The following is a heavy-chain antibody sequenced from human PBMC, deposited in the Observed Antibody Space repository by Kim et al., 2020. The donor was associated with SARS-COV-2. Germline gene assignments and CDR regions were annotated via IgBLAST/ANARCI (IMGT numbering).Heavy chain of an antibody. D-gene: IGHD6-19*01. CDR2: NK. CDR3: AREAVAGSFDH. J-gene: IGHJ4*02. V-gene: IGHV1-3*01. Sequence: NKRYYQRSPARVSITRDTSATTAYLELSGLRSEDTAVYYCAREAVAGSFDHWGQGTLVTVSS.